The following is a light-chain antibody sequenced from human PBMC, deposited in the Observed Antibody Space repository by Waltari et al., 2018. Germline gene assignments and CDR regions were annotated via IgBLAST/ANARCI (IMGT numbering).Light chain of an antibody. CDR1: SGHNNYA. J-gene: IGLJ1*01. CDR3: QTWGTDIYV. Sequence: QLVLTQSPSASASLGASVKVTCTRSSGHNNYAIAWHQQQPEKGPRYLMKVNSDGSHIKGDGIPDRFSGSSSGADRYLTNSSLQSEDEADYYCQTWGTDIYVFGTGTKVTVL. V-gene: IGLV4-69*01. CDR2: VNSDGSH.